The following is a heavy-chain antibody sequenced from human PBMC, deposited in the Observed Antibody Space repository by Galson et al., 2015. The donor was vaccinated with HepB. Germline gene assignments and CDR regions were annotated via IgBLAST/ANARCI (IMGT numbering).Heavy chain of an antibody. V-gene: IGHV3-23*01. D-gene: IGHD1-14*01. CDR1: GFSFTTYA. J-gene: IGHJ4*02. CDR2: FSGSDGST. CDR3: AKDPNLEY. Sequence: SLRLSCATSGFSFTTYAIYWVRQAPGKGLEWVSVFSGSDGSTYYADSVEGRFTISRDNSKKTLFLQMNSLRAEDTAVYYSAKDPNLEYWGQGILVTVSS.